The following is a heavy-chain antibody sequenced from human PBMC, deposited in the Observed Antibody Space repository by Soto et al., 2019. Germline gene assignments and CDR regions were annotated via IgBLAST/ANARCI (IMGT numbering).Heavy chain of an antibody. CDR2: ISSSGSTI. CDR3: ARASRSLYSSGWYTGSFDY. V-gene: IGHV3-48*03. D-gene: IGHD6-19*01. J-gene: IGHJ4*02. Sequence: EVQLVESGGGLVQPGGSLRLSCAASGFTFSSYEMNWVRQAPGKGLEWVSYISSSGSTIYYADSVKGRFTISRDNAKNSLYQQMNSLRAEDTAVYYCARASRSLYSSGWYTGSFDYWGQGTLVTVSS. CDR1: GFTFSSYE.